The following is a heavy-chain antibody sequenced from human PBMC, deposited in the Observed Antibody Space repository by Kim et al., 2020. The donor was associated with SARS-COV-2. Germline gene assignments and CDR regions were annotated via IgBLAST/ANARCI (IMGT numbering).Heavy chain of an antibody. D-gene: IGHD2-2*02. J-gene: IGHJ4*02. CDR2: IYYSGST. CDR3: ASRWVGRPATAIPSDY. V-gene: IGHV4-39*01. CDR1: GGSISSSSYY. Sequence: SETLSLTCTVSGGSISSSSYYWGWIRQPPGKGLEWIGSIYYSGSTYSNPSLKSRVTISVDTSKNQFSLRLSSVTAADTAVYYCASRWVGRPATAIPSDYWGQGTLVTVSS.